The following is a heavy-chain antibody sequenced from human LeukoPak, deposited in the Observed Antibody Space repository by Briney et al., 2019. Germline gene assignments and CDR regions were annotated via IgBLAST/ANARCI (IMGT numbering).Heavy chain of an antibody. V-gene: IGHV3-15*01. Sequence: PGGSLRLSCAASGFTFSNAWMSWVRQAPGKGLEWVGRIKSKTDGGTTDYAAPVKGRFTISGDDSKNTLYLQMNSLKTEDTAVYYCTTRGYSGYDLRDYWGQGTLVTVSS. CDR2: IKSKTDGGTT. CDR1: GFTFSNAW. J-gene: IGHJ4*02. CDR3: TTRGYSGYDLRDY. D-gene: IGHD5-12*01.